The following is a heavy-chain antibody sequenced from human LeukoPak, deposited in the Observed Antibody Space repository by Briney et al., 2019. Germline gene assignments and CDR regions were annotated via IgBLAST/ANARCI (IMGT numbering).Heavy chain of an antibody. CDR3: AKDSPRLTQRIAAAGTGY. Sequence: GGSLRLSCTASGFTFSSYAMSWVRQAPGKGLEWVSAISGSGGSTYYADSVKGRFTISRDNSKNTLYLQMNSLRAEDTAVYYCAKDSPRLTQRIAAAGTGYWGQGTLVTASS. CDR1: GFTFSSYA. V-gene: IGHV3-23*01. CDR2: ISGSGGST. D-gene: IGHD6-13*01. J-gene: IGHJ4*02.